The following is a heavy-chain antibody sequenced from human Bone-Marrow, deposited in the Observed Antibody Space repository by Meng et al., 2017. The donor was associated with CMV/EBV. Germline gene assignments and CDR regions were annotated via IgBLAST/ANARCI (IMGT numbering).Heavy chain of an antibody. CDR1: GGSFSGYY. D-gene: IGHD6-6*01. CDR2: INHSGST. V-gene: IGHV4-34*01. CDR3: ARRYSSSSYNWFDP. J-gene: IGHJ5*02. Sequence: SETLSLTCAVYGGSFSGYYWSWIRQPPGKGLEWIGEINHSGSTNYNPSLKSRVTISVDTSKNQFSLKLSSETAADTAVYYCARRYSSSSYNWFDPWGQGTLVTVSS.